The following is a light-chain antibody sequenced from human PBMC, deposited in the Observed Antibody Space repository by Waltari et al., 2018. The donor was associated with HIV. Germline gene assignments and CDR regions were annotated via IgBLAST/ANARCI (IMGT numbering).Light chain of an antibody. CDR1: SSNHGAVYD. CDR2: DNT. J-gene: IGLJ2*01. V-gene: IGLV1-40*01. CDR3: QSYPASLTVSLI. Sequence: QSVLTPPPSVSGAPGQRVTISCTGTSSNHGAVYDVHWYQQLPGKAPKLLISDNTNRPSGVPDRFSGSKSGTSASLAITGLRAEDEADYYCQSYPASLTVSLIFGGGTRLTVL.